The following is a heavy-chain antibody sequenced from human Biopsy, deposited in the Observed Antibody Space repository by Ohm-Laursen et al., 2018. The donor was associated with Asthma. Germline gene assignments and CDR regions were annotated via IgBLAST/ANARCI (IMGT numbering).Heavy chain of an antibody. V-gene: IGHV4-39*01. Sequence: GTLSLTCSLSSGSGGYMRSGNYYWGWIRQPPGKGLEWIGSVYYGGTTYYNPSLESRVTVSADTTKNQFSLKPTSVTAADTAVYYCVRGSSSWHHGPFHYYYGLDVWGQGTTATVSS. J-gene: IGHJ6*02. CDR1: SGSGGYMRSGNYY. CDR3: VRGSSSWHHGPFHYYYGLDV. CDR2: VYYGGTT. D-gene: IGHD6-13*01.